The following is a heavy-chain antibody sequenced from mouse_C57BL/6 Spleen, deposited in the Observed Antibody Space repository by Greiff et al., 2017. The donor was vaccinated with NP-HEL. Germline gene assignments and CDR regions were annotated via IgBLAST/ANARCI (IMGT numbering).Heavy chain of an antibody. CDR2: IYPGSGST. CDR3: AKEGGSYWYFDV. J-gene: IGHJ1*03. D-gene: IGHD1-1*01. CDR1: GYTFTSYW. Sequence: VQLQQSGAELVKPGASVKMSCKASGYTFTSYWITWVKQRPGQGLEWIGDIYPGSGSTNYNEKFKSKATLTVDTSSSTAYMQLSSLTSEDSAVYYWAKEGGSYWYFDVWGTGTTVTVSS. V-gene: IGHV1-55*01.